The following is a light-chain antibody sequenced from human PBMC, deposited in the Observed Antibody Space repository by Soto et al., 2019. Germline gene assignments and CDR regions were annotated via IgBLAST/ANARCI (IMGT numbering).Light chain of an antibody. CDR3: CSYAGSYTYV. V-gene: IGLV2-11*01. CDR1: SSDVGGYNY. J-gene: IGLJ1*01. Sequence: QSALTQLRSVSGSPGQSVTISCTGTSSDVGGYNYVSWYQQHPGKAPKLMIFDVSKRPSGVPDRFSGSKSANTASLTISGLQAEDEADYYCCSYAGSYTYVFGTGTKSPS. CDR2: DVS.